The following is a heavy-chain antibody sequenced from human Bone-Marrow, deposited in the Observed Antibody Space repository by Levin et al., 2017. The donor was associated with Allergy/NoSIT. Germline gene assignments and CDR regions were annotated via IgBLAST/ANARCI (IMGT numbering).Heavy chain of an antibody. D-gene: IGHD1-1*01. CDR2: IGRTANVI. CDR3: ARRKFPASGEALADI. J-gene: IGHJ3*02. V-gene: IGHV3-11*01. Sequence: GGSLRLSCAASGFTFSDYYMSWLRQVPGKGLEWVSYIGRTANVIYYADSVKGRFSISRDNAKNALFLDLNSLRVDDTAHYFCARRKFPASGEALADIWGQGTMVTVSS. CDR1: GFTFSDYY.